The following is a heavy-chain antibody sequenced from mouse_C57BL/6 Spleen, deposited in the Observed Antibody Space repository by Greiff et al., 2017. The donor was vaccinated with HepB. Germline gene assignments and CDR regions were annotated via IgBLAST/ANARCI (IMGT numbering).Heavy chain of an antibody. Sequence: QVQLQQPGAELVKPGASVKLSCKASGYTFTSYWMQWVKQRPGQGLEWIGEIDPSDSYTNYNQKFKGKATLTVDTSSSTAYMQRSSLTSEDSAVYYCARSTGQLGYYFDYWGQGTTLTVSS. V-gene: IGHV1-50*01. CDR3: ARSTGQLGYYFDY. J-gene: IGHJ2*01. CDR1: GYTFTSYW. CDR2: IDPSDSYT. D-gene: IGHD3-3*01.